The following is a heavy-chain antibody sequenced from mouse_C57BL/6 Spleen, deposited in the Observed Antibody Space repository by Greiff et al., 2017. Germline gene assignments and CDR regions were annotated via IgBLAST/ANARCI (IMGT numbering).Heavy chain of an antibody. V-gene: IGHV3-6*01. CDR2: ISYDGSN. Sequence: EVKLMESGPGLVKPSQSLSLTCSVTGYSITSGYYWNWIRQFPGNKLEWMGYISYDGSNNYNPSLKNRISITRDTSKNQFFLKLNSVTTEDTATYYCARGGFLGAYWGQGTLVTVSA. CDR3: ARGGFLGAY. D-gene: IGHD3-1*01. CDR1: GYSITSGYY. J-gene: IGHJ3*01.